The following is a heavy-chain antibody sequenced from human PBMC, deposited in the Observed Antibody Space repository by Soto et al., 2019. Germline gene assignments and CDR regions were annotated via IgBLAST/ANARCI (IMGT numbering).Heavy chain of an antibody. CDR2: IYSGGST. V-gene: IGHV3-53*04. D-gene: IGHD1-26*01. J-gene: IGHJ4*02. CDR1: GFTVTNYY. Sequence: EVQLVESGGGLVQPGGSLRLSCAASGFTVTNYYMSWVRQAPGKGLEWVSIIYSGGSTYYADSVKGRFAISRHNSMNTLHLQMISLRPDDTAVYYCVVAYSRSYYVFDFWGQGTLVTVSS. CDR3: VVAYSRSYYVFDF.